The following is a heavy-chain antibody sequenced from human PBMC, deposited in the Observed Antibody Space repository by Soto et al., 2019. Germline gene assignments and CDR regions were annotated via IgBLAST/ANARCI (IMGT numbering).Heavy chain of an antibody. D-gene: IGHD4-17*01. CDR3: ARDLTTVATTPLLDY. CDR2: INPNSGGT. J-gene: IGHJ4*02. V-gene: IGHV1-2*04. CDR1: GYTFTGYY. Sequence: ASVKVSCKASGYTFTGYYMHWVRQAPGQGLEWMGWINPNSGGTNYAQKFQGWVTMTRDTSISTAYMELSRLRSDDTAVYYCARDLTTVATTPLLDYWGQGTLVTVSS.